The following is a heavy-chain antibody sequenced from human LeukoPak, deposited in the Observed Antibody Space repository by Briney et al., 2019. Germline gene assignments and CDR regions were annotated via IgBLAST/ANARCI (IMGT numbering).Heavy chain of an antibody. CDR3: ASDHTTGNAFDI. Sequence: GASVKVSCKASGGTFSSYAIGWVRQAPGQGLEWMGGIIPIFGTANYAQKFQGRVTITTDESTSTAYMELSSLRSEDTAVYYCASDHTTGNAFDIWGQGTMVTVSS. CDR1: GGTFSSYA. J-gene: IGHJ3*02. D-gene: IGHD3-10*01. V-gene: IGHV1-69*05. CDR2: IIPIFGTA.